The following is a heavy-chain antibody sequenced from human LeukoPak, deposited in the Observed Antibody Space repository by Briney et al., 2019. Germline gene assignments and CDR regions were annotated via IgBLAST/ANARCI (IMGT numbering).Heavy chain of an antibody. CDR3: TTDRRGHRGEGFTIFWVSPDDAFDI. CDR2: IKSKTDGGTT. CDR1: GFTFSNAW. V-gene: IGHV3-15*01. Sequence: GGSLRLFCAASGFTFSNAWMSWVRQAPGKGLEWVGRIKSKTDGGTTDYAAPVKGRFTISRDDSKNTLYLQMNSLKTEDTAVYYCTTDRRGHRGEGFTIFWVSPDDAFDIWGQGTMVTVSS. D-gene: IGHD3-9*01. J-gene: IGHJ3*02.